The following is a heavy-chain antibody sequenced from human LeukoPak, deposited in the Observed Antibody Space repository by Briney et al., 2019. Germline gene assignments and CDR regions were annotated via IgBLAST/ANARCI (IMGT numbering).Heavy chain of an antibody. CDR3: ARRTRQWLVRDLLDY. J-gene: IGHJ4*02. Sequence: GASVKVSCKASGYTFTGYYMHWVRQAPGQGLEWMGRINPNSGGTNYAQKFQGRVTMTRDTSISTAYMELSRLRSDDTAVHYCARRTRQWLVRDLLDYWGQGTLVTVSS. D-gene: IGHD6-19*01. CDR2: INPNSGGT. CDR1: GYTFTGYY. V-gene: IGHV1-2*06.